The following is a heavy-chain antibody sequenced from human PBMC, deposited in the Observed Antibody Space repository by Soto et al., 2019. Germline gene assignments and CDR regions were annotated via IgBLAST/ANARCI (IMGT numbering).Heavy chain of an antibody. CDR3: AHRPNGGWLDY. CDR1: GFSLSTSGVS. Sequence: QITLKESGPTLVKPTQTLTLTCTFSGFSLSTSGVSVGWIRQPPGKALEWLALIYWDDDKRYSPSLKSRLAITKDTSKNQVVLTMTNMDPVDTATYYCAHRPNGGWLDYWGQGTLVTVSS. D-gene: IGHD6-19*01. CDR2: IYWDDDK. J-gene: IGHJ4*02. V-gene: IGHV2-5*02.